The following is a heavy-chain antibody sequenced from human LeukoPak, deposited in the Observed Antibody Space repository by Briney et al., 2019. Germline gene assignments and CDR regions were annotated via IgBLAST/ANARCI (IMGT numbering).Heavy chain of an antibody. D-gene: IGHD3-10*01. Sequence: GASVKVSCKASGYTFTGYYMHWVRQAPGQGLEWMGGFDPEDGETIYAQKFQGRATMTEDTSTDTAYMELSSLRSEDTAVYYCATDGRAYYYGSGSRGGMDVWGKGTTVTVPS. V-gene: IGHV1-24*01. CDR2: FDPEDGET. J-gene: IGHJ6*04. CDR3: ATDGRAYYYGSGSRGGMDV. CDR1: GYTFTGYY.